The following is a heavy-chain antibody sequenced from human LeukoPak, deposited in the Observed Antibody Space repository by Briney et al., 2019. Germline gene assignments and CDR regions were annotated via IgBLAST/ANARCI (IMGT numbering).Heavy chain of an antibody. CDR3: ARDSGRGFDY. CDR1: GYTFTSYY. J-gene: IGHJ4*02. V-gene: IGHV1-46*01. Sequence: ASVKVSCKASGYTFTSYYMHWVRQAPGQGLEWMGIINPSGGSTSYAQKFQGRVTMARDTSMSTVYMELSSLRSEDTAVYYCARDSGRGFDYWGQGTLVTVSS. CDR2: INPSGGST. D-gene: IGHD3-10*01.